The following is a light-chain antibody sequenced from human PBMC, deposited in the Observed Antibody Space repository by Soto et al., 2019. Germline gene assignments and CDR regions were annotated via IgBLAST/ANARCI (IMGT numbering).Light chain of an antibody. J-gene: IGKJ4*01. Sequence: EIVLTQSPGTLSLSPGERATLSCRASPSVSSTYLAWYKQKPVQAPRLLMYGASSRATGIPDRFSGSGSGTDFTLTISRLEPEDFAVYYCQKYGTSPVTFGGGTKVEIK. CDR3: QKYGTSPVT. CDR2: GAS. CDR1: PSVSSTY. V-gene: IGKV3-20*01.